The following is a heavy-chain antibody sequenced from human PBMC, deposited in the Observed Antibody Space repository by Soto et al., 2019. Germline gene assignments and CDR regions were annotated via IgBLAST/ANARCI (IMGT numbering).Heavy chain of an antibody. V-gene: IGHV4-34*01. CDR1: VGSFMGYD. CDR3: ARINYYGSGSWPPRLYYYYGMDV. D-gene: IGHD3-10*01. J-gene: IGHJ6*02. CDR2: INHSGST. Sequence: PSDTLSRTWGVYVGSFMGYDWGVIREGPGEGREWSGEINHSGSTNYNPSLKSRVTISVDTSKNQFSLKLSSVTAADTAVYYCARINYYGSGSWPPRLYYYYGMDVWGQGTTVT.